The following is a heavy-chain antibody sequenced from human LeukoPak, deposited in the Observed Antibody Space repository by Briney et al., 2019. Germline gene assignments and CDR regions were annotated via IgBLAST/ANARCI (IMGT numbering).Heavy chain of an antibody. J-gene: IGHJ4*02. V-gene: IGHV1-2*02. CDR1: GYTFTGYY. Sequence: GASVKVSCKASGYTFTGYYMHWVRQAPGQGLEWMGWINPNSGGTNYAQKFQGRVTMTRDTSISTAYMELSRLRSDDTAVYYCARSRTDIVATIFDYWGQGTLVTVSS. D-gene: IGHD5-12*01. CDR3: ARSRTDIVATIFDY. CDR2: INPNSGGT.